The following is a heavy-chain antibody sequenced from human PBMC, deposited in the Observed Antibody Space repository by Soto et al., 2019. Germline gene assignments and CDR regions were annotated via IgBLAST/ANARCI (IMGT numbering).Heavy chain of an antibody. D-gene: IGHD6-13*01. V-gene: IGHV3-7*01. J-gene: IGHJ6*03. CDR1: GFTFSSYW. Sequence: PGGSLRLSCAASGFTFSSYWMSWVRQAPGKGLEWVANIKQDGSEKYYVDSVKGRFTISRDNAKNSLYLQMNSLRAEDTAVYYCASGVGGIAAARDYYYMDVWGKGTTVTVSS. CDR2: IKQDGSEK. CDR3: ASGVGGIAAARDYYYMDV.